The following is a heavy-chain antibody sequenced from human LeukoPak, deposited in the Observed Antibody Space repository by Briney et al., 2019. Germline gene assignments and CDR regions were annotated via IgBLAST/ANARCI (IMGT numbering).Heavy chain of an antibody. D-gene: IGHD3-10*01. J-gene: IGHJ4*02. Sequence: ASVKVSCRASGYTFTGYYMHWVRQAPGQGLEWMGWINPNSGGTNYAQKFQGRVTMTRDTSISTAYMELSRLRSDDTAVYYCARVPQGDYYGSGSYYLPLSSFDYWGQGTLVTVSS. CDR2: INPNSGGT. CDR1: GYTFTGYY. CDR3: ARVPQGDYYGSGSYYLPLSSFDY. V-gene: IGHV1-2*02.